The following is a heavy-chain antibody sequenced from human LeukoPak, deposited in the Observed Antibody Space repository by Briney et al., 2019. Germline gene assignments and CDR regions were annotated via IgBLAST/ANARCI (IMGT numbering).Heavy chain of an antibody. Sequence: GGSLRLSCAASGFTFSSYGMHWVRQAPGKGLEWVAFIRYDGSNKYYADSVKGRFTISRDNSKNTLYLQMNSLRAEDTAVYYCAKDGDQIVVVPAASNFDYWGQGTLVTVSS. CDR2: IRYDGSNK. J-gene: IGHJ4*02. CDR3: AKDGDQIVVVPAASNFDY. CDR1: GFTFSSYG. V-gene: IGHV3-30*02. D-gene: IGHD2-2*01.